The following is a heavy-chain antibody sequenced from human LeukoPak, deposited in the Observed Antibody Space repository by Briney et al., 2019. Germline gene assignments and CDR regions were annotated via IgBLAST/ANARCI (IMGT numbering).Heavy chain of an antibody. CDR3: ARGSTGYSSSWYPPFQH. Sequence: SETLSLTCAVSGYSISSGYYWGWIRQPPGKGLEWIGEINHSGSTNYNPSLKSRVTISVDTSKNQFSLKLSSVTAADTAVYYCARGSTGYSSSWYPPFQHWGQGPLVTVSS. D-gene: IGHD6-13*01. V-gene: IGHV4-38-2*01. J-gene: IGHJ1*01. CDR1: GYSISSGYY. CDR2: INHSGST.